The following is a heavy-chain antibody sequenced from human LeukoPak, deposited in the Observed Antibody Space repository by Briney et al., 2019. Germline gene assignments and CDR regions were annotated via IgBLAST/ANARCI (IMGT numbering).Heavy chain of an antibody. CDR3: ARQGKAEMATTYFDY. Sequence: GESLKISCKGSGYSFTSYWIGWVRQMPGKGLEWMGIIYPGDSDTRYSPSFQGQVTISADKSISTAYLQWISLKGSDTAMYYCARQGKAEMATTYFDYWGQGTLVTVSS. CDR1: GYSFTSYW. CDR2: IYPGDSDT. J-gene: IGHJ4*02. V-gene: IGHV5-51*01. D-gene: IGHD5-24*01.